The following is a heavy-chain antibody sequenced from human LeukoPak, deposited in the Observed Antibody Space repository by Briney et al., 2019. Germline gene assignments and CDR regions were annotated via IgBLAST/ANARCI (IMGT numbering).Heavy chain of an antibody. D-gene: IGHD1-26*01. CDR1: GFTFSSYG. CDR2: IWYDGSNK. J-gene: IGHJ6*02. CDR3: ARERSGSYSAYYYYYGMDV. Sequence: GGSLRLSCAASGFTFSSYGMHWVRPAPGKGLEWVAVIWYDGSNKYYADSVKGRFTISRDNSKNTLYLQMNSLRAEDTAVYYCARERSGSYSAYYYYYGMDVWGQGTTVTVSS. V-gene: IGHV3-33*01.